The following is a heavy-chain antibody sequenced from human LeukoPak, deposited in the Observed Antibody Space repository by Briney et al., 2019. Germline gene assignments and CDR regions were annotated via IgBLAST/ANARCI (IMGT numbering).Heavy chain of an antibody. J-gene: IGHJ3*02. D-gene: IGHD2/OR15-2a*01. Sequence: GGSLRLSCTASGFTFGDYAMSWFRQAPGKGLEWVGFIRSKAYGGTTEYAASVKGRFTISRDDSKSIAYLQMNSLKTEDTAVYYCTRDSVSGAFDIWGQGTMVTVSS. CDR1: GFTFGDYA. CDR3: TRDSVSGAFDI. V-gene: IGHV3-49*03. CDR2: IRSKAYGGTT.